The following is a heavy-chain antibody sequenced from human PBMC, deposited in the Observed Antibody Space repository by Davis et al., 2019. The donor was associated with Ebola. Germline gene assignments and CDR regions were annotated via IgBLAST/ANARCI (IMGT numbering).Heavy chain of an antibody. CDR1: GFSFSDYA. D-gene: IGHD6-19*01. CDR2: ISYDGSNE. J-gene: IGHJ6*02. CDR3: ARDSEQGAGAHYYGLDV. V-gene: IGHV3-30-3*01. Sequence: GESLKISCAASGFSFSDYAIHWFRQPPGKGLEWVAVISYDGSNEYYTDSVKGRFTISRDNSKNMLYLQMNSLRVEDTAVFYCARDSEQGAGAHYYGLDVWGQGTAVTVSS.